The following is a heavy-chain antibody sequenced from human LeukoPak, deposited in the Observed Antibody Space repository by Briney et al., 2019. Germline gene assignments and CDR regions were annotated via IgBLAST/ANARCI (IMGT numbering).Heavy chain of an antibody. Sequence: GGSLRLSCAASGFTFSSYAMRWVRQAPGKGLEYVSAISSNGGSTYYANSVKGRFTISRDNSKNTLYLQMGSLRAEDMAVYFCARDAILGAPTYYFDYWGQGTLVTVSS. J-gene: IGHJ4*02. CDR1: GFTFSSYA. CDR3: ARDAILGAPTYYFDY. V-gene: IGHV3-64*01. D-gene: IGHD2/OR15-2a*01. CDR2: ISSNGGST.